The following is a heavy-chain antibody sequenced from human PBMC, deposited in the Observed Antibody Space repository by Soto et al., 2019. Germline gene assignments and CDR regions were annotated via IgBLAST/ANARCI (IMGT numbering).Heavy chain of an antibody. Sequence: ASVKVSCKASGYTFTSYGISWVRQAPGQGLEWMGWINAGNGNTKYSQKFQGRVTITRDTSASTAYMELSSLRSDDTAVYYCARGRRGGIAVAGPYDYWGQGTLVTVSS. J-gene: IGHJ4*02. V-gene: IGHV1-18*01. CDR2: INAGNGNT. CDR3: ARGRRGGIAVAGPYDY. CDR1: GYTFTSYG. D-gene: IGHD6-19*01.